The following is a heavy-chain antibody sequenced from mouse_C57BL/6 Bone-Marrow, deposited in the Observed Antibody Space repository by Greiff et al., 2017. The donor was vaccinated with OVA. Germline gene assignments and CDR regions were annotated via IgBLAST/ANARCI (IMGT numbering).Heavy chain of an antibody. J-gene: IGHJ2*01. V-gene: IGHV1-72*01. CDR1: GYTFTSYW. Sequence: QVQLQQSGAELVKPGASVKLSCKASGYTFTSYWMHWVKQRPGRGLEWIGRIDPNSGGTKYNEKFKSKATLTVDKPSSTAYMQLSSLTSEDSAVYYCARSKILYYDYDDYFDYWGQGTTLTVSS. CDR2: IDPNSGGT. D-gene: IGHD2-4*01. CDR3: ARSKILYYDYDDYFDY.